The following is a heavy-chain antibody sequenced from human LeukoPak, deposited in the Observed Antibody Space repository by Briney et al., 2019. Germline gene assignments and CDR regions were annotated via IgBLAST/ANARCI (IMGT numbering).Heavy chain of an antibody. Sequence: ESGPTLLNPTPTLTLTCTFSGFSLNTTTLGVGWIRQPPGKALEWLALLFWDDDSRLSPSLESRLTITKDTSKNQVVLTMTDMDPVDTATYYCAHATNSHFDYWGQGTLVTVSS. CDR2: LFWDDDS. V-gene: IGHV2-5*02. D-gene: IGHD4-23*01. CDR1: GFSLNTTTLG. J-gene: IGHJ4*02. CDR3: AHATNSHFDY.